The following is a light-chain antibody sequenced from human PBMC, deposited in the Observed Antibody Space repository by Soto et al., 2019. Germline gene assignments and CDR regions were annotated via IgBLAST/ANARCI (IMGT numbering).Light chain of an antibody. CDR3: QKYGSSPRT. J-gene: IGKJ2*01. Sequence: EIVLTQSPGTLSLSPGERATLSCRASQSVSSSYLAWYQQKPGQAPRLLIYGASSRATGITDRFSGSGSGTDFTLTSSRLEPEDSEVYYCQKYGSSPRTFGQGTTLEIK. V-gene: IGKV3-20*01. CDR1: QSVSSSY. CDR2: GAS.